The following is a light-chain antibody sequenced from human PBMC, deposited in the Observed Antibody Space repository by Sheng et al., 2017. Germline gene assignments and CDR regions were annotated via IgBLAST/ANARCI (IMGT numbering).Light chain of an antibody. Sequence: DIVMTQSPDVLPVSLGERATVHCKSSQSILFTSNNRNYLAWYQQKPGQPPKPLIYWASTRESGVPDRFSGSGSGTDFTLTISSLEPEDFATYYCQQANSFPLTFGGGTKVEIK. CDR3: QQANSFPLT. J-gene: IGKJ4*01. V-gene: IGKV4-1*01. CDR2: WAS. CDR1: QSILFTSNNRNY.